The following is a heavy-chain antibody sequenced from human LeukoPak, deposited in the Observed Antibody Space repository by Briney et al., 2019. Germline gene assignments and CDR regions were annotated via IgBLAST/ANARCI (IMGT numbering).Heavy chain of an antibody. D-gene: IGHD2-21*02. J-gene: IGHJ3*02. CDR3: ARPGGAYCGGDCSRGGFDI. V-gene: IGHV5-51*01. CDR2: IYPGDSDT. CDR1: GYSFTTYW. Sequence: GESLKISCKGSGYSFTTYWIGWVRQMPGKGLELMGIIYPGDSDTRYSPSFQGQVTISADKSISAAYLQWSSLQASDTAMYYCARPGGAYCGGDCSRGGFDIWGQGTMVTVSS.